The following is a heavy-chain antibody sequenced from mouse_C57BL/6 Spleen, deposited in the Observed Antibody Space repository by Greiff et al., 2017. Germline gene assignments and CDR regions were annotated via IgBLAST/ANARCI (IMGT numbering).Heavy chain of an antibody. CDR3: ASNSWFAY. J-gene: IGHJ3*01. V-gene: IGHV5-12*01. Sequence: EVQLVESGGGLVQPGGSLKLSCAASGFTFSDYYMYWVRQTPEKRLEWVAYISNGGGSTYYPDTVKGRFTISRDNAKNTLYLQMSRLKSEDTAMYYCASNSWFAYWGQGTLVTVSA. CDR1: GFTFSDYY. CDR2: ISNGGGST.